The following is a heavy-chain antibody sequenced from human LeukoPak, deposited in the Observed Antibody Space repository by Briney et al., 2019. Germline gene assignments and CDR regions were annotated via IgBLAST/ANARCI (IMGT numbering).Heavy chain of an antibody. Sequence: SETLSLTCTVSGYSISSGYYWGWIRQPPGKGLEWIGSIYHSGSTYYNPSLKSRVTISVDTSKNQFSLKLSSVTAADTAVYYCARSVPHSYYYDSSGYYPPGYFDYWGQGTLVTVSS. D-gene: IGHD3-22*01. CDR3: ARSVPHSYYYDSSGYYPPGYFDY. CDR2: IYHSGST. V-gene: IGHV4-38-2*02. J-gene: IGHJ4*02. CDR1: GYSISSGYY.